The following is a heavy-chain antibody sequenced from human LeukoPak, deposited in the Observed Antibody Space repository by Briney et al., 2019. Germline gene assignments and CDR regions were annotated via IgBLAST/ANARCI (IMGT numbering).Heavy chain of an antibody. J-gene: IGHJ4*02. V-gene: IGHV1-2*06. CDR3: ARDCTNSVCYFLFDY. CDR2: INPNSGGT. CDR1: GYTFTGYY. D-gene: IGHD2-8*01. Sequence: WASVKVSCKASGYTFTGYYMHWVRQAPGQGLEWMGRINPNSGGTNYAQKFQGRVTMTRDTSISTAYMELSRLRSDDTAVYYCARDCTNSVCYFLFDYWGQGALVTVSS.